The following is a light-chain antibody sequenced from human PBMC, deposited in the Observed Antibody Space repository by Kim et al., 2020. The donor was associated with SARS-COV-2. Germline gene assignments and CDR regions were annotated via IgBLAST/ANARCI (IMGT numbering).Light chain of an antibody. Sequence: PGERATLSCRASQSVSSTYLAWYQQKPGQAPRLLIYGASSRATGIPDRFSGSGSGTDFTLTISRLEPEDFAVYYCQQYGSSPRTFGQGTKV. CDR2: GAS. CDR1: QSVSSTY. J-gene: IGKJ1*01. V-gene: IGKV3-20*01. CDR3: QQYGSSPRT.